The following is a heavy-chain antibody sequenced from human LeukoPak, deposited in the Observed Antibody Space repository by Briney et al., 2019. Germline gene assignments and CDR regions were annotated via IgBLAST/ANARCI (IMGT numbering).Heavy chain of an antibody. J-gene: IGHJ4*02. Sequence: GASVKVSCKASGYTFTSYYMHWVRQAPGQGLEWMAWMNTKSGNTGYAQKFQGRVTMTRDTSISTAYMELTSLRSEDTAIYYCTRGTSTMIVNWGQGTQVTVSS. CDR2: MNTKSGNT. CDR3: TRGTSTMIVN. V-gene: IGHV1-8*02. D-gene: IGHD3-22*01. CDR1: GYTFTSYY.